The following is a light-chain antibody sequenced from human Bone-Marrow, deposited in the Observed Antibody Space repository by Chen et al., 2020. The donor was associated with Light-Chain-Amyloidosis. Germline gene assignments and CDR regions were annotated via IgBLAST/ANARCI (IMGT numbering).Light chain of an antibody. CDR2: KAS. J-gene: IGKJ4*01. Sequence: DVQMIQSPSTLSASVGDSVTVTCRASKNIDVWVAWYQQRPREAPKVLIYKASTLQSGAPSRFSGRGSGTDFTLTIRALQPDDFATYYCQQYSKFPFTFGAGTRVE. CDR3: QQYSKFPFT. V-gene: IGKV1-5*03. CDR1: KNIDVW.